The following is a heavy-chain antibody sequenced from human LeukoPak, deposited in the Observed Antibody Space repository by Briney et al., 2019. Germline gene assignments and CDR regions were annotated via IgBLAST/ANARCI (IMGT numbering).Heavy chain of an antibody. Sequence: GGSLRLSCAASGFTVSSNYMSWVRQAPGKGLEWVSVIYSGGSTYYADSVKGRFTISRDNSKNTLYLQMNSLRAEDTAVYYCARPYSSGWYYNDYWGQGTLVTVSS. V-gene: IGHV3-53*01. J-gene: IGHJ4*02. CDR1: GFTVSSNY. CDR2: IYSGGST. D-gene: IGHD6-19*01. CDR3: ARPYSSGWYYNDY.